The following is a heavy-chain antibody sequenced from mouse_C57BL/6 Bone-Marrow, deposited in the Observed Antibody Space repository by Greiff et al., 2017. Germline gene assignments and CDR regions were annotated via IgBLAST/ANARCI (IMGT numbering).Heavy chain of an antibody. V-gene: IGHV6-3*01. CDR2: IRLKSDNYAT. D-gene: IGHD2-4*01. CDR3: TVYYDYNYYAMDY. J-gene: IGHJ4*01. CDR1: GFTFSNYW. Sequence: EVKVEESGGGLVQPGGSMKLSCVASGFTFSNYWMNWVRQSPEKGLEWVAQIRLKSDNYATHYAESVKGRFNISRDDSKSSVYLQMNNLRAEDTGIYYCTVYYDYNYYAMDYWGQGTSVTVSS.